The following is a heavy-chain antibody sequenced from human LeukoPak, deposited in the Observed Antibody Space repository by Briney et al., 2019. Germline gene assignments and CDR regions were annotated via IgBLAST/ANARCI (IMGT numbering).Heavy chain of an antibody. D-gene: IGHD3-3*01. V-gene: IGHV3-49*04. J-gene: IGHJ4*02. CDR3: ARVHYDFWSAYYNVGHYFDY. CDR1: GFTFGDFT. Sequence: GGSLRLSCTASGFTFGDFTMTLVRQAPGKGLEWVGFIRSNAYGGTTEYAASVKGRFIISRDDSNSVAYLHMNSLRTEDTAMYYCARVHYDFWSAYYNVGHYFDYWGQGTLVTVSS. CDR2: IRSNAYGGTT.